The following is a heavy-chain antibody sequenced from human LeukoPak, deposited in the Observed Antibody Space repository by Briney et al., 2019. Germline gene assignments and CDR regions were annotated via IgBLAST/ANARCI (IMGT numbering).Heavy chain of an antibody. CDR1: GYTFTGYY. J-gene: IGHJ4*02. CDR2: INPNSGGT. Sequence: ASVKVSCKASGYTFTGYYMHWVRQAPGQGLEWMGRINPNSGGTNYAQKFQGRVTMTRGTSISTAYMELSRLRSDDTAVYYCASLSDSGSYFAVDYWGQGTLVTVSS. D-gene: IGHD1-26*01. CDR3: ASLSDSGSYFAVDY. V-gene: IGHV1-2*06.